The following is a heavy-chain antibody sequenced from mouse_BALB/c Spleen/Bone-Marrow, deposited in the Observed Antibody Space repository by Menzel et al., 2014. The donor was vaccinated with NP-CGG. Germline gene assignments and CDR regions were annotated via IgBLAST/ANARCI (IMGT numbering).Heavy chain of an antibody. Sequence: VQLQQSGGGLVQPGGSLRLSCATSGFTFTDYYMSWVRQPPGRALEWLGFIRDKANGYTTEYSASVKGRFTISRDNSQSIVYLQMNTLRTKDSATYYCARDDGNYHCFDYWGQGTTLTVSS. CDR3: ARDDGNYHCFDY. CDR1: GFTFTDYY. V-gene: IGHV7-3*02. D-gene: IGHD2-1*01. CDR2: IRDKANGYTT. J-gene: IGHJ2*01.